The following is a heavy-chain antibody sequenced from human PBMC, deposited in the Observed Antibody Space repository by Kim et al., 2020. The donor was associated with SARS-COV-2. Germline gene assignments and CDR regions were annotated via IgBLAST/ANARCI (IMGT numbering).Heavy chain of an antibody. J-gene: IGHJ4*02. V-gene: IGHV3-74*01. CDR3: ARRVPISESSYYFDY. CDR1: GFTFSSYW. D-gene: IGHD3-10*01. CDR2: IKSDGSST. Sequence: GGSLRLSCAASGFTFSSYWMHWVRQAPGKGLVWVSRIKSDGSSTNYADSVKGRFTISRDNAKNTLYLQMNSLGAEDTAVYYCARRVPISESSYYFDYWGQGTLVTVSS.